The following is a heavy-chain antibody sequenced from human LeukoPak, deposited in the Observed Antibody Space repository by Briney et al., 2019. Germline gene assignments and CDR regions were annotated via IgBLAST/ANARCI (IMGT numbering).Heavy chain of an antibody. CDR1: GGTFSSYA. CDR2: IIPIFGTA. D-gene: IGHD2-21*02. CDR3: ARGEGDYSWFDP. J-gene: IGHJ5*02. Sequence: ASVKVSCKASGGTFSSYAISWVRQAPGQGLEWMEGIIPIFGTANYAQKFQGRVTITADESTSTAYMELSSLRSEDTAVYYCARGEGDYSWFDPWGQGTLVTVSS. V-gene: IGHV1-69*13.